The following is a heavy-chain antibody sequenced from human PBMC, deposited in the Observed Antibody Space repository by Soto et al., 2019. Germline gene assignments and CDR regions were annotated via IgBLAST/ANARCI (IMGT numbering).Heavy chain of an antibody. Sequence: SETLSLTCTVSGGSISSSTYYWGWIRQPPGKGLEWIGSIYYSGSTYYNPSLKSRVTISVDTSKNQFSLKLSSVTAADAAVYYCATNYDFWSGYRIDYYGMDVWGQGTTVTVSS. CDR1: GGSISSSTYY. J-gene: IGHJ6*02. V-gene: IGHV4-39*01. CDR2: IYYSGST. CDR3: ATNYDFWSGYRIDYYGMDV. D-gene: IGHD3-3*01.